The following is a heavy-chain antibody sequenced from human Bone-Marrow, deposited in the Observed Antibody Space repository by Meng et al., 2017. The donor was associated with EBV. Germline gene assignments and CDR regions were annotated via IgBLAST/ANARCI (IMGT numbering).Heavy chain of an antibody. D-gene: IGHD3-10*01. J-gene: IGHJ4*02. CDR3: ASESGRGYTPDY. Sequence: QVHVVKSAAEVKKPGSSVKVSCKTSGGPFRNYAVSWVRQAPGQGLEWLGGFLPTLGAPNYAQKFHGRVTITADESTSTHYMDLSSLRSDDTAVYYCASESGRGYTPDYWGQGTLVTVSS. CDR2: FLPTLGAP. CDR1: GGPFRNYA. V-gene: IGHV1-69*01.